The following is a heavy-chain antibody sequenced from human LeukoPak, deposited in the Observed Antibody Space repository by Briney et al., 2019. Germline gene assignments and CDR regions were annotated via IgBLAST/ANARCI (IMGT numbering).Heavy chain of an antibody. CDR2: ISSSTDYI. V-gene: IGHV3-21*01. CDR3: AREGHRRTFDY. CDR1: GFTFSSYT. Sequence: PGGSLRLSCAASGFTFSSYTMSWVRQAPGKGLEWVSSISSSTDYIYYADSVKGRFTISRDNAKNSLYLQMNSLRAEDTAVYCCAREGHRRTFDYWGQGTLVTVSS. J-gene: IGHJ4*02. D-gene: IGHD1-14*01.